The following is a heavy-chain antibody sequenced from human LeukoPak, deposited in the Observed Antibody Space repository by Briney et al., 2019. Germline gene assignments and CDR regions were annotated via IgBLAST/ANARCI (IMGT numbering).Heavy chain of an antibody. Sequence: GGSLRLSCAASGFTFSSYWMHWVRQAPGKGLVWVSRINSDGSSTSYADSVKGRFTISRDNSKNTLYLQMNSLRAEDTAVYYCARDSPAYYPYSYFDSWGQGTLVTVSS. D-gene: IGHD3-16*01. CDR1: GFTFSSYW. V-gene: IGHV3-74*01. J-gene: IGHJ4*02. CDR2: INSDGSST. CDR3: ARDSPAYYPYSYFDS.